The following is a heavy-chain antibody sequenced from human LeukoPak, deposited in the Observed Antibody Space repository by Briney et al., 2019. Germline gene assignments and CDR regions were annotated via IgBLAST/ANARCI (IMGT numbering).Heavy chain of an antibody. CDR2: ISAYNGNT. CDR1: GYTFTSYG. Sequence: ASVKVSCKASGYTFTSYGISWVRQAPGQGLEWMGWISAYNGNTKYAQRFQGRVTMTIDTSTSTAYMELSRLRSDDTAVYYCARAGYSSGWDYYYYMDVWGKGTTVTVSS. D-gene: IGHD6-19*01. J-gene: IGHJ6*03. V-gene: IGHV1-18*01. CDR3: ARAGYSSGWDYYYYMDV.